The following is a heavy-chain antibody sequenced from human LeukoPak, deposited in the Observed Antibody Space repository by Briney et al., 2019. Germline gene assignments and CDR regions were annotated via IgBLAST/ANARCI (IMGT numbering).Heavy chain of an antibody. D-gene: IGHD1-26*01. V-gene: IGHV3-73*01. CDR3: TRHAVGASGY. CDR2: IRSKANSYTT. CDR1: GFTFSGSA. Sequence: GGSLRLSCAASGFTFSGSAMHWVRQASGKGLEWVGRIRSKANSYTTACAASVKGRFTISRDDSKNTAYLQMNSLKTEDTAVYYCTRHAVGASGYWGQGTLVTVSS. J-gene: IGHJ4*02.